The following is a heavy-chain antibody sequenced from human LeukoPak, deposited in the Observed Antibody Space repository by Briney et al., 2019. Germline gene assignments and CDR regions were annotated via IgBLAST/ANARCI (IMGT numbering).Heavy chain of an antibody. CDR1: GFTFSSYG. D-gene: IGHD1-26*01. CDR3: ARAYSERYGLGYYYMDV. V-gene: IGHV3-30*02. J-gene: IGHJ6*03. Sequence: GGSLRLSCAASGFTFSSYGMHWVRQAPGKGLEWVAFIRYDGSNKYYADSVKGRFTISRDNSKNTLYLQMNSLRAEDTAVYYCARAYSERYGLGYYYMDVWGKGTTVTVSS. CDR2: IRYDGSNK.